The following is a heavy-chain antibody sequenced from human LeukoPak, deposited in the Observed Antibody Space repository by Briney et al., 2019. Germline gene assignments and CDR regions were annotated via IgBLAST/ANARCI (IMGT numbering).Heavy chain of an antibody. D-gene: IGHD2-15*01. J-gene: IGHJ4*02. V-gene: IGHV1-18*04. CDR1: GYTFPSYV. Sequence: ASVKVSCQASGYTFPSYVISWVRQAPGHGLEWMGWISAYYGNTNYAQKLQGRVTMTTDTSTSTAYMELSSLRSDVSVLYYCARGSGRVLPLATDYWGQGTLVTVSS. CDR2: ISAYYGNT. CDR3: ARGSGRVLPLATDY.